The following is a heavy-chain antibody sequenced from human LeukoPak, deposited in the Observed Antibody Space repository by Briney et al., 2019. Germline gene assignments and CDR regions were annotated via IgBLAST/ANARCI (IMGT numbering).Heavy chain of an antibody. Sequence: GGSLRLSCAASGFTFSSYWMHWVRQAPGKGLVWVSRINSDGSSTIYADSVKGRFTISRDNAKNTLYLQMNSLRAEDTAVYYCARVGSGWYGGLYYFDYWGQGTLVTVSS. V-gene: IGHV3-74*01. D-gene: IGHD6-19*01. CDR1: GFTFSSYW. J-gene: IGHJ4*02. CDR3: ARVGSGWYGGLYYFDY. CDR2: INSDGSST.